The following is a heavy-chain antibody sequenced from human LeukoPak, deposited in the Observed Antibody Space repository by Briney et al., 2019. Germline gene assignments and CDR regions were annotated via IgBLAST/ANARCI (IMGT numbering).Heavy chain of an antibody. CDR3: ARGKTSDDIIEDGFDI. J-gene: IGHJ3*02. CDR1: GFSVSTNY. D-gene: IGHD3-9*01. Sequence: AGGSLRLSCAASGFSVSTNYMTWVRQAPGRGLEWVSVLYSGGGAYYADSVKDRFTISRDYSQNTLLLQMSSLRAEDTALYYCARGKTSDDIIEDGFDIWGQGTMVAVSS. CDR2: LYSGGGA. V-gene: IGHV3-66*01.